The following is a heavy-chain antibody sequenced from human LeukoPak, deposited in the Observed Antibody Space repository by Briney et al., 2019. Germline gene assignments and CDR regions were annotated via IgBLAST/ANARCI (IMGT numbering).Heavy chain of an antibody. CDR2: LLYTGRT. CDR1: GGSVTSFY. Sequence: SETLSLTCNVSGGSVTSFYWSWIRQSPGKGLEWIGDLLYTGRTNYNPSLKSRVSISADTSKNQFSLRLSSVTAADTAVYYCTRQLTTVSRGGWFDPWGQGTLVTVSS. V-gene: IGHV4-59*08. D-gene: IGHD4-17*01. CDR3: TRQLTTVSRGGWFDP. J-gene: IGHJ5*02.